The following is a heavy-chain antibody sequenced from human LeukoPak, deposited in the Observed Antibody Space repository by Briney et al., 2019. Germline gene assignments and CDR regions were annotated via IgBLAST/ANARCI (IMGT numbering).Heavy chain of an antibody. V-gene: IGHV5-51*01. D-gene: IGHD4-11*01. J-gene: IGHJ5*02. CDR3: ATTVTTDNWFDP. Sequence: GESLKISCKGSGYSFTSYWIGWVRQKPGKGLEWMGIVYPGDSDTKYSPSFQGQVTISADKSISTAYLQWSSLKASDTAMYYCATTVTTDNWFDPWGQGTLVTVSS. CDR1: GYSFTSYW. CDR2: VYPGDSDT.